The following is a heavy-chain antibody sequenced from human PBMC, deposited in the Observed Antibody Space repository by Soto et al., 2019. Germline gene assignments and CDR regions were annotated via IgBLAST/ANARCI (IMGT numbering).Heavy chain of an antibody. V-gene: IGHV4-30-2*01. J-gene: IGHJ4*02. CDR2: IYHSGST. CDR3: ARAAVAGTGFFDY. CDR1: GGSISSGGYS. Sequence: QLQLQESGSGLVKPSQTLSLTCAVPGGSISSGGYSWSWIRQRPGKGLEWIGYIYHSGSTYYNPCLKSRVNISVDRSKNQFSLKMSSVTGADTAVYDCARAAVAGTGFFDYLGQGTLVTVSS. D-gene: IGHD6-19*01.